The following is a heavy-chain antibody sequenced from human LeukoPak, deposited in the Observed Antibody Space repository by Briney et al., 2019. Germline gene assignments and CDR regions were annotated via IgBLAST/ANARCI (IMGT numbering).Heavy chain of an antibody. D-gene: IGHD1-26*01. CDR1: GDSVSSNSAA. CDR2: TYYRSKWYY. V-gene: IGHV6-1*01. Sequence: SQTLSLTCVISGDSVSSNSAAWNWIRQSPSRGLEWLGRTYYRSKWYYHYAVSMKSRITFNPDTSKNQFSLQLNSVTPEDTAVYYCARTRDLGPDYWGQGTLVTVSS. CDR3: ARTRDLGPDY. J-gene: IGHJ4*02.